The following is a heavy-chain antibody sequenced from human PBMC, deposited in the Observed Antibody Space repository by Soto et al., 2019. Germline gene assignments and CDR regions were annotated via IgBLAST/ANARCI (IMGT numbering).Heavy chain of an antibody. Sequence: GGSLRLSCAASGFTFSSYGMHWVRQAPGKGLEWVAVIWYDGSNKYYADSVKGRFTISRDNSKNTLYLQTNSLRAEDTAVYYCARDAPLFSGWWFDYWGQGTLVTVSS. D-gene: IGHD6-19*01. CDR1: GFTFSSYG. CDR3: ARDAPLFSGWWFDY. CDR2: IWYDGSNK. J-gene: IGHJ4*02. V-gene: IGHV3-33*01.